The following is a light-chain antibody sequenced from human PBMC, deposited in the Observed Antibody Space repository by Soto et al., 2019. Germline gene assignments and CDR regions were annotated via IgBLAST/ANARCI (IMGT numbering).Light chain of an antibody. CDR1: QNINNW. Sequence: DIQMTQSPSTLSASVGDRVTITCRASQNINNWLAWYQQKPGKAPNLLIYKASTLKSGVPSRFSGSGSGTEFTLTISSLQPDDFATYYCQQSYSFGPGTKVDNK. CDR2: KAS. CDR3: QQSYS. J-gene: IGKJ3*01. V-gene: IGKV1-5*03.